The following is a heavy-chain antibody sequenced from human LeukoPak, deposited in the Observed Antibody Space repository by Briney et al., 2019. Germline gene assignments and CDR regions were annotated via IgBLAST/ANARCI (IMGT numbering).Heavy chain of an antibody. CDR1: GGSISSYY. Sequence: PSETLSLTCTVSGGSISSYYWSWIRQPPGKGLEWIWYIYYSGSTNYNPSLKSRVTISVATSKNQFSLKLSSVTAADTAVYYCARHVDTAMVGWFDPWGQGTLVTVSS. CDR2: IYYSGST. J-gene: IGHJ5*02. D-gene: IGHD5-18*01. V-gene: IGHV4-59*08. CDR3: ARHVDTAMVGWFDP.